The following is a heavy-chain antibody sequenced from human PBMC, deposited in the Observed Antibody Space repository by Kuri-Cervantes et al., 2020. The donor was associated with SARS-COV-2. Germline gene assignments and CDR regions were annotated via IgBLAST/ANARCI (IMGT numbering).Heavy chain of an antibody. D-gene: IGHD5-18*01. CDR1: GGSFSGYY. V-gene: IGHV4-30-4*08. Sequence: LRLSCAVYGGSFSGYYWSWIRQPPGKGLEWIGYISYIGSTFYHPSLKSRVTISPDTSKNQFSLKLTSVTAADTAVYFCARGLGYSYGRRSPQGDFWGQGILVTVSS. CDR2: ISYIGST. J-gene: IGHJ4*02. CDR3: ARGLGYSYGRRSPQGDF.